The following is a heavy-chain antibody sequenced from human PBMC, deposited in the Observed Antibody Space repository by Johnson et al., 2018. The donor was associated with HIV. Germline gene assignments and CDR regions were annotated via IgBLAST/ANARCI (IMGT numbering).Heavy chain of an antibody. Sequence: QVQLVESGGGVVQPGRSLRLSCAASGLTFSSYGMHWVRQAPGKGLEWVAVISYDGSKKYYADSVKGRFTISRDNSKNTLYLQMNSLRAEDTAVYYCAKVGSLTQDAHFDIWGQGKWSPSLQ. CDR3: AKVGSLTQDAHFDI. J-gene: IGHJ3*02. CDR1: GLTFSSYG. CDR2: ISYDGSKK. D-gene: IGHD1-14*01. V-gene: IGHV3-30*18.